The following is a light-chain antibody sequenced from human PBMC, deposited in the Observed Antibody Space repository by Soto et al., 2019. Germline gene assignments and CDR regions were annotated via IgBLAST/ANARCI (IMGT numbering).Light chain of an antibody. CDR3: TLRNKWSPGIA. CDR2: DAS. J-gene: IGKJ4*01. V-gene: IGKV3-11*01. CDR1: QSVSSY. Sequence: EIVLRQSPATLSLSPGERATLSCRTSQSVSSYLAWYQQKPGQAPRLLIYDASNRATGIPARFSGSGSGTDFNLTISILESDDFPVYLCTLRNKWSPGIASGRGT.